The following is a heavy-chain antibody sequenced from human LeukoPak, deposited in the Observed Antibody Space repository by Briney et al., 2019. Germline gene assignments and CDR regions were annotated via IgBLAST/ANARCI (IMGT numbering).Heavy chain of an antibody. Sequence: SSETLSLTCTVSGGSISSYYWSWIRQPPGKGLEWIGYIYYSGSTNYNPSLKSRVTISVDTSKNQFSLKLSSVTAADTAVYYCAREYGSGRYDYWGQGTLVTVSS. V-gene: IGHV4-59*01. J-gene: IGHJ4*02. D-gene: IGHD3-10*01. CDR2: IYYSGST. CDR1: GGSISSYY. CDR3: AREYGSGRYDY.